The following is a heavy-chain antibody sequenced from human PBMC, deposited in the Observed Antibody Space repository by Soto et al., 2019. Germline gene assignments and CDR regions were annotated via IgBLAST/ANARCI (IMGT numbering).Heavy chain of an antibody. J-gene: IGHJ6*03. V-gene: IGHV3-21*01. D-gene: IGHD2-15*01. CDR1: GFTFSSYS. CDR2: ISSSSSYI. Sequence: ESGGGLVKPGGSLRLSCAASGFTFSSYSMNWVRQAPGKGLEWVSSISSSSSYIYYADSVKGRFTISRDNAKNSLYLQMNSLRAEDTAVYYCARGCSGGSCYPLDNYYYYYYMDVWGKGTTVTVSS. CDR3: ARGCSGGSCYPLDNYYYYYYMDV.